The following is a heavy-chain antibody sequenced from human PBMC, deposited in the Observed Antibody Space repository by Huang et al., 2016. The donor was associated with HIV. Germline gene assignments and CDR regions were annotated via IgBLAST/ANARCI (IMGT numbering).Heavy chain of an antibody. J-gene: IGHJ6*03. CDR3: ARGRGGTHSYFFYSMDV. V-gene: IGHV4-61*09. CDR1: GDSISRGAFY. CDR2: VYTGGSV. D-gene: IGHD1-26*01. Sequence: QVQLQESGPGLVQPSQTLSLICTVPGDSISRGAFYWTWIRQSAGGGLQWIGHVYTGGSVLYTGSLRSRVTIALDTSKNQLSLNLRSVTAADTALYFCARGRGGTHSYFFYSMDVWGAGTAVIVSS.